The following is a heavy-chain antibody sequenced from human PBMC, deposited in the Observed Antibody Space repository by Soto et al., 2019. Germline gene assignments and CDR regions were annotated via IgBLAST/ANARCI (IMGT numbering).Heavy chain of an antibody. V-gene: IGHV4-59*01. D-gene: IGHD5-12*01. J-gene: IGHJ3*02. CDR3: ARDKGRWLQWSPDNDAFDI. CDR2: IYYSGST. CDR1: GGTISSYY. Sequence: SETLSLTCTVSGGTISSYYWSWIRQPPGKGLEWIGYIYYSGSTNYNPSLKSRVTISVDTSKNQFSLKLSSVTAADTAVYYCARDKGRWLQWSPDNDAFDIWGQGTMVTVSS.